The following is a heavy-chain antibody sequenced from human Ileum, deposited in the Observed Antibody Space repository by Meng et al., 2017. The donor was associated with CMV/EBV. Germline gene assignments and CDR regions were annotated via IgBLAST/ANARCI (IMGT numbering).Heavy chain of an antibody. CDR3: ATGGSGYIPW. V-gene: IGHV3-74*01. J-gene: IGHJ4*02. Sequence: EVHLVESGGGLDQPGASLCLSCAASGFTFSNSWMHWVRQAPGKGLVWVSRIKGDGSYTTYADSVKGRFTISRDNAKNTVYLQMNSLRADDTAAYYCATGGSGYIPWWGQGTLVTVSS. D-gene: IGHD5-12*01. CDR2: IKGDGSYT. CDR1: GFTFSNSW.